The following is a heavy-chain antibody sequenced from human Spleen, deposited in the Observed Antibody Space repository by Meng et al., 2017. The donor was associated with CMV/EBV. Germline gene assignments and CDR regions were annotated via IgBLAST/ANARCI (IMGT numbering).Heavy chain of an antibody. V-gene: IGHV4-39*07. Sequence: SETLSLTCTVSGGSISSSTYYWGWIRQPPGKGPEWIGNIYYSGSTYYNPSLKSRVTISVDTSKNQFSLKLSSVTAADTAVYYCARDWIAVAGTRWWVYWGQGTLVTVSS. CDR1: GGSISSSTYY. D-gene: IGHD6-19*01. J-gene: IGHJ4*02. CDR3: ARDWIAVAGTRWWVY. CDR2: IYYSGST.